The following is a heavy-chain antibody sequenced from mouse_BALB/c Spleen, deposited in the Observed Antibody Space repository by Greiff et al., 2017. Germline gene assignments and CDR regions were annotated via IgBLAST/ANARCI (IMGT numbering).Heavy chain of an antibody. CDR3: GYYYGSSYAMDY. D-gene: IGHD1-1*01. CDR1: GFTFSDYY. Sequence: EVKVEESGGGLVKPGGSLKLSCAASGFTFSDYYMYWVRQTPEKRLEWVATISDGGSYTYYPDSVKGRFTISRDNAKNNLYLQMSSLKSEDTAMYYCGYYYGSSYAMDYWGQGTSVTVSS. J-gene: IGHJ4*01. CDR2: ISDGGSYT. V-gene: IGHV5-4*02.